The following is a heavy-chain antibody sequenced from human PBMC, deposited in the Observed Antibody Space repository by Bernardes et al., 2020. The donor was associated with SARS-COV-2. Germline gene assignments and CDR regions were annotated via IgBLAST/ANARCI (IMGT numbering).Heavy chain of an antibody. J-gene: IGHJ4*02. CDR3: ARNRGWQQFDY. Sequence: GWSLRLSCVVSGFSFSSYWMDWVRQAPGKGLEWVANINEDGSVWNYVDSVKGRFTISRDNAKKSLYLQINSLRVEDAGVYYCARNRGWQQFDYWGQGTLVTVSS. D-gene: IGHD3-10*01. V-gene: IGHV3-7*01. CDR2: INEDGSVW. CDR1: GFSFSSYW.